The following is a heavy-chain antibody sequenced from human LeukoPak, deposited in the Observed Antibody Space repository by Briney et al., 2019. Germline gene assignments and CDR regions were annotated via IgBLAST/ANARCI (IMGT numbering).Heavy chain of an antibody. CDR3: VRRMVGAIRPFDY. CDR1: GGSISSGDYY. CDR2: MYYSGST. J-gene: IGHJ4*02. D-gene: IGHD1-26*01. V-gene: IGHV4-30-4*01. Sequence: SETLSLTCTVSGGSISSGDYYWSWIRQPPGKGLEAIGYMYYSGSTYYNPSLKSRVTISVDTSKNQFSLKLSSVTAADTAVYYCVRRMVGAIRPFDYWGQGTLVTVSS.